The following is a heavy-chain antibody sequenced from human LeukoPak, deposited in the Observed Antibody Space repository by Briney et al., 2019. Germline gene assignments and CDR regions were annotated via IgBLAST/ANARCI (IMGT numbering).Heavy chain of an antibody. V-gene: IGHV4-39*07. D-gene: IGHD6-13*01. CDR3: ARDAPGEIAAEGNWFDP. Sequence: PSETLSLTCTVSGGSISSSSYYWGWIRQPPGKGLEWIGSIYYSGSTYYNPSLKSRVTISVDTSKNQFSLKLSSVTAADTAVYYCARDAPGEIAAEGNWFDPWGQGTLVTVSS. CDR1: GGSISSSSYY. J-gene: IGHJ5*02. CDR2: IYYSGST.